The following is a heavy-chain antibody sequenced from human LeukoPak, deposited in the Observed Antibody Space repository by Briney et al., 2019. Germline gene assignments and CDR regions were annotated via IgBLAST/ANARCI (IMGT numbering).Heavy chain of an antibody. CDR2: VHHSGST. J-gene: IGHJ6*03. Sequence: TSQTLSLTCTVSGDSISSGDYYWSWIRQPPGKGLEWIASVHHSGSTYYNPSLKSRLTISVDTSKNQFSLKMSSVTAADTAVYFCARQLYVSGSYYAPMDVWGKGTTVTISS. V-gene: IGHV4-30-2*03. CDR1: GDSISSGDYY. CDR3: ARQLYVSGSYYAPMDV. D-gene: IGHD3-10*01.